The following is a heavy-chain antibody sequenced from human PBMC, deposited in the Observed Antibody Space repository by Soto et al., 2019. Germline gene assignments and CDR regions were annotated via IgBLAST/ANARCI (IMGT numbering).Heavy chain of an antibody. CDR3: ARSGRGVRYGMDV. D-gene: IGHD3-10*01. J-gene: IGHJ6*02. V-gene: IGHV3-74*01. Sequence: EVQLVESGGGLVQPGESLRLSCAASGFTFSSYWMHWVRQAPGKGLVWVSRTNSDGSSTSHADSVKGRFTISRDNAKNTLYLQMNSLRAEDTAVYYCARSGRGVRYGMDVWGQGTTVTVSS. CDR2: TNSDGSST. CDR1: GFTFSSYW.